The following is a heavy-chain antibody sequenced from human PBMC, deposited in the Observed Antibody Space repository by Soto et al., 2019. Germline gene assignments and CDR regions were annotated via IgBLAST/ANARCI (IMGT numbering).Heavy chain of an antibody. J-gene: IGHJ4*02. V-gene: IGHV4-34*01. CDR2: INHSGST. CDR3: ARVNRVRYCSGGSCRQADFDY. Sequence: SETLSLTCAVYGGSFSGYYWSWIRQPPGKGLEWIGEINHSGSTNYNPSLKSRVTISVDTSKNQFSLKLSSVTAADTAVYYCARVNRVRYCSGGSCRQADFDYWGQGTLVTVSS. CDR1: GGSFSGYY. D-gene: IGHD2-15*01.